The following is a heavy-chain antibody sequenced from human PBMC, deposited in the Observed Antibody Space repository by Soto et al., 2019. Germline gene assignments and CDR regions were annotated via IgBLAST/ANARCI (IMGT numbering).Heavy chain of an antibody. CDR2: IKYSGTT. Sequence: TQTLYLTCTLPGGSINSIRCHWGSIPQPPGKGLEWIASIKYSGTTFYNPSLKSRVTLSVDTSKNQFALKLSSVTAAETAVYYCARHGITGSYYDAFDIWGQGTMVT. V-gene: IGHV4-39*01. CDR1: GGSINSIRCH. J-gene: IGHJ3*02. CDR3: ARHGITGSYYDAFDI. D-gene: IGHD1-26*01.